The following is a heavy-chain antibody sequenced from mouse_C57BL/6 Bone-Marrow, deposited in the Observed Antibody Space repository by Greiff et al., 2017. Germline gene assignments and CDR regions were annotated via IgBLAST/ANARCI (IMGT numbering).Heavy chain of an antibody. J-gene: IGHJ3*01. CDR2: ICPGDGDT. D-gene: IGHD3-2*02. CDR1: GYAFSSSW. CDR3: ARSQLRLLAWFAY. Sequence: QVQLKESGPELVKPGASVKISCKASGYAFSSSWMNWVKQRPGKGLEWIGRICPGDGDTNYNGKFKGKATLTTDKSTSTAYMQLSSLTSEDSAVYFCARSQLRLLAWFAYWGQGTLVTVSA. V-gene: IGHV1-82*01.